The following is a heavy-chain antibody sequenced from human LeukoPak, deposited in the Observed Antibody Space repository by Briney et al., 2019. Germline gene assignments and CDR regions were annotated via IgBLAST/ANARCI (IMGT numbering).Heavy chain of an antibody. J-gene: IGHJ4*02. Sequence: ASVKVSCKASGYTFATYGISWVRQAPGQGLELMGWISAYNGNTDYAQKLQGRVTITTNTSTSTAYMELRSLRSDDTAVYYCARGVGRQLRPFDYWGQGTLVTVSS. CDR3: ARGVGRQLRPFDY. CDR1: GYTFATYG. V-gene: IGHV1-18*01. D-gene: IGHD1-7*01. CDR2: ISAYNGNT.